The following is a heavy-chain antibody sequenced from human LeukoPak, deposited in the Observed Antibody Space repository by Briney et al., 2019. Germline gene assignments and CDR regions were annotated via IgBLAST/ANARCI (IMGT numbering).Heavy chain of an antibody. V-gene: IGHV1-3*01. CDR2: INAGNGNT. J-gene: IGHJ4*02. CDR3: AIMHHYDYVWGSYRYSDY. D-gene: IGHD3-16*02. Sequence: ASVKVPCKASGYTFTSYAMHWVRQAPGQRLEWMGWINAGNGNTKYSQKFQGRVTITRDTSASTAYMELSSLRSEDTAVYYCAIMHHYDYVWGSYRYSDYWGQGTLVTVSS. CDR1: GYTFTSYA.